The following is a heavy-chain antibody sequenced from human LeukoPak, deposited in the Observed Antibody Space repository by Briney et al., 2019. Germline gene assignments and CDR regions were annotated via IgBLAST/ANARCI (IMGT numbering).Heavy chain of an antibody. J-gene: IGHJ4*02. CDR2: IIPIFGTA. Sequence: ASVKVSCKASGGTFSSYAISWVRQAPGQGLEWMGGIIPIFGTANYAQKFQGRVTITADESTSTAYMELSSLRSEDTAVYYCARASSYGSGPYYFDYWGQGTLVTVSS. D-gene: IGHD3-10*01. V-gene: IGHV1-69*13. CDR3: ARASSYGSGPYYFDY. CDR1: GGTFSSYA.